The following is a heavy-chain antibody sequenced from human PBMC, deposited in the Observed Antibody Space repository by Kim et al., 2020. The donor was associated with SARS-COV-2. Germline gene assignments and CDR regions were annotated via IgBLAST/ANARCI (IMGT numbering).Heavy chain of an antibody. V-gene: IGHV3-43*01. CDR3: AKTRGSGGYD. CDR2: ST. J-gene: IGHJ4*02. Sequence: STYYADSVKGRFTISRDNSKNSLYLQMNSLRTEDTALYYCAKTRGSGGYDWGQGTLVTVSS. D-gene: IGHD2-15*01.